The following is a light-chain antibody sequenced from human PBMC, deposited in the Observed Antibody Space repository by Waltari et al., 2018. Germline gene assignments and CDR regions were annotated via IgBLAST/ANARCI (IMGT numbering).Light chain of an antibody. CDR1: TPSPGNNY. J-gene: IGLJ3*02. CDR2: SNN. V-gene: IGLV1-47*01. CDR3: ATWDDSLRMV. Sequence: QPVPSQPPSASGTPRQGATISCSGSTPSPGNNYINWYQQLPGTAPKPLIYSNNQRPSGVPDRFSGSKSGTSASLAINGLRSEDEADYYCATWDDSLRMVFGGATERPVL.